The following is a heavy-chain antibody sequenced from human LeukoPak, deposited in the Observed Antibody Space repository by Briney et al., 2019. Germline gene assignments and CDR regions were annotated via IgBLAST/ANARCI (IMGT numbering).Heavy chain of an antibody. CDR1: GGSISSYY. Sequence: SETLSLTCTVSGGSISSYYGGWIRQPPGKGLEWIGYIYYSGSTGYNPSLKSRVTISVDTSKNQFSLKLSSVTAADTAVYYCARSYDSRGYYYYGMDVWGQGTTVTVSS. V-gene: IGHV4-59*01. CDR3: ARSYDSRGYYYYGMDV. J-gene: IGHJ6*02. CDR2: IYYSGST. D-gene: IGHD3-22*01.